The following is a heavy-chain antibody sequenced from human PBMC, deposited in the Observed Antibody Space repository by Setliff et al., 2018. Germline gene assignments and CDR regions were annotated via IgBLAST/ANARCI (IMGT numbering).Heavy chain of an antibody. CDR3: SKLVRYCTTTACQGASGAEF. V-gene: IGHV1-18*01. CDR1: GYTFTNYG. D-gene: IGHD2-8*01. Sequence: ASVKVSCKTSGYTFTNYGITWVRQAPGQGREWMGWINNYSFKTNYPQKFQGRVTMTTDTSTSTAYLELRSLTSDDTAVYYCSKLVRYCTTTACQGASGAEFWGQGTLVTVSS. J-gene: IGHJ4*02. CDR2: INNYSFKT.